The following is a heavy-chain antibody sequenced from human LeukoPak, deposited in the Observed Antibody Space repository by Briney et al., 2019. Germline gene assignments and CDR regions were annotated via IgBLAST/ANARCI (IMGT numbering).Heavy chain of an antibody. CDR3: AKATWDVWSGYCDY. Sequence: GGSLRLSCAASGFTFSSYAMSWVRQAPGKGLEWVSAISGSGGSTYYADSVKGRFTISRDNSKNTLYLQMNSLRAEDTAVYYCAKATWDVWSGYCDYWGQGTLVTVSS. J-gene: IGHJ4*02. CDR1: GFTFSSYA. CDR2: ISGSGGST. D-gene: IGHD3-3*01. V-gene: IGHV3-23*01.